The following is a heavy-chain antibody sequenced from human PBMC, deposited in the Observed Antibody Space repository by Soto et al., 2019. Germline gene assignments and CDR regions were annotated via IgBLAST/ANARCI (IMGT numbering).Heavy chain of an antibody. CDR3: ERVYYYGSGPSY. Sequence: QATKQGLEWMGWISAYNSNTNYAQKLQGRVTMTTDTSTSTAYMELRSLRSDDTVVYYCERVYYYGSGPSYLVHGTSVTGSS. CDR2: ISAYNSNT. D-gene: IGHD3-10*01. V-gene: IGHV1-18*01. J-gene: IGHJ4*01.